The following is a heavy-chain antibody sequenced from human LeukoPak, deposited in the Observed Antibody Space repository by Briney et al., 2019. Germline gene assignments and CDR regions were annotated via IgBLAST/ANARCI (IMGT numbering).Heavy chain of an antibody. V-gene: IGHV1-69*06. D-gene: IGHD2-15*01. J-gene: IGHJ3*02. CDR2: IIPIFGTA. Sequence: ASVTVSCKASGGTFSSYGISWVRQAPGQGLEWMGGIIPIFGTANYAQKFQGRVTITADKSTSTGYMELSSLRSEDTAVYYCARVAGYDAFDIWGQGTMVTVSS. CDR3: ARVAGYDAFDI. CDR1: GGTFSSYG.